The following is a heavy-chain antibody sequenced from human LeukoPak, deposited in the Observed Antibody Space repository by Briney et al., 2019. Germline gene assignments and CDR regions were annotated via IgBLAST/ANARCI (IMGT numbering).Heavy chain of an antibody. J-gene: IGHJ4*02. CDR2: ISWNSGGI. CDR1: GFTFDDSA. D-gene: IGHD5-18*01. V-gene: IGHV3-9*01. Sequence: GGSLRLSCAASGFTFDDSAMHWVRQAPGKGLEWVSGISWNSGGIGYADSVKGRFTISRDNAKNSLYLQMNSLRAEDTALYYCAKVSGYSYGFSDYWGQGTLVTVSS. CDR3: AKVSGYSYGFSDY.